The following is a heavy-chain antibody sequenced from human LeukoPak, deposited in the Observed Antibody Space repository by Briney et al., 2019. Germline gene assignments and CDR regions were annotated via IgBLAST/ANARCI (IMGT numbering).Heavy chain of an antibody. D-gene: IGHD5-18*01. V-gene: IGHV3-23*01. J-gene: IGHJ6*02. CDR2: ISGSGGST. CDR3: ARLGYSYGPLGMDV. CDR1: GFTFSSYA. Sequence: GGSLRLSCAASGFTFSSYAMSWVRQAPGKGLEWVSAISGSGGSTYYADSVKGRFTISRDNSKNTLYLQMNSLRAEDTAVYYCARLGYSYGPLGMDVWGQGTTVTVSS.